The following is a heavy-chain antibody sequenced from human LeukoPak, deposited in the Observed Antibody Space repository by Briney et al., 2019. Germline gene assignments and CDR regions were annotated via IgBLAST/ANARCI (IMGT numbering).Heavy chain of an antibody. V-gene: IGHV3-23*01. CDR3: ARDQATMIRNGFDV. Sequence: GGSLRLSCAASGFTFSSYAMSWVRQAPGKGLEWVSVISSGGRAFYADSVKGRFTISRDTSKNTVFLQMNSLSAEDTALYYCARDQATMIRNGFDVWGQGTTVTVSS. CDR1: GFTFSSYA. CDR2: ISSGGRA. D-gene: IGHD3-16*01. J-gene: IGHJ6*02.